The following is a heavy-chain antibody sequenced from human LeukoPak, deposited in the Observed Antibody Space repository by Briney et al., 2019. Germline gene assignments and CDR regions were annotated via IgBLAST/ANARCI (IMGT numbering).Heavy chain of an antibody. CDR2: ISSSSSYI. V-gene: IGHV3-21*01. CDR3: ASTKNRGVIIRDAFDI. Sequence: GGSLRLSCAASGFTFSSYSMNWVRQAPGKGLEWVSSISSSSSYIYYADSVKGRFTISRDNAKNSLYLQMNSLRAEDTAVYYCASTKNRGVIIRDAFDIWGQGTMVTVSS. CDR1: GFTFSSYS. J-gene: IGHJ3*02. D-gene: IGHD3-10*01.